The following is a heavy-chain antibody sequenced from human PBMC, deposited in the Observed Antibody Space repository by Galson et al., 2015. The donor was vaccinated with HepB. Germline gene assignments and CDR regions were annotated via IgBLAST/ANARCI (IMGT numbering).Heavy chain of an antibody. J-gene: IGHJ4*02. CDR3: AGKRGDYEYYFES. D-gene: IGHD4-17*01. V-gene: IGHV3-48*04. Sequence: SLRLSCAASGFTFSTYSMNWVRQTPEKGLEWISYIGRNSLTIIYAGSVKGRFTISRDNAKNSLYLQMNSLRAEDTAMYYYAGKRGDYEYYFESWGQGTLVTVSS. CDR2: IGRNSLTI. CDR1: GFTFSTYS.